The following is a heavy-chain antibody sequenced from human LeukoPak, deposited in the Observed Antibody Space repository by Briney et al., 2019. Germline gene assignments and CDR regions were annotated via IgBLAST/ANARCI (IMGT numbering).Heavy chain of an antibody. D-gene: IGHD3-9*01. V-gene: IGHV3-21*01. Sequence: PGGSLRLSCAASGFTFSSYSMNWVRQAPGKGLEWVSSISSSSSYIYYADSVKGRFTISRDNAKNSLYLQMNSLRAEDTAVYYCARDPTTYYDILTGSLADFDYWGQGTLVTVSS. CDR3: ARDPTTYYDILTGSLADFDY. CDR2: ISSSSSYI. CDR1: GFTFSSYS. J-gene: IGHJ4*02.